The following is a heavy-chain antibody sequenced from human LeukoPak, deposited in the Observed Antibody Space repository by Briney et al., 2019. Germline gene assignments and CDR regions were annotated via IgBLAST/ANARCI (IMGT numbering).Heavy chain of an antibody. Sequence: GGSLRLSCAASGFTFSSYSRNWVRQAPGKGLEGVSYISSSSSTIYYADSVKGRFTVSIDNAKNSLYLQMNSLRDEDTAVYYCARELNTAIDYWGQGTLVTVSS. CDR2: ISSSSSTI. V-gene: IGHV3-48*02. D-gene: IGHD5-18*01. J-gene: IGHJ4*02. CDR3: ARELNTAIDY. CDR1: GFTFSSYS.